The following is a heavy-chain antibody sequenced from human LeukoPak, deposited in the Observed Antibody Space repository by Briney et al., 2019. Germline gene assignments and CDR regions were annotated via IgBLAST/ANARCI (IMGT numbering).Heavy chain of an antibody. CDR2: ITPFNGNT. V-gene: IGHV1-45*02. CDR3: ASCVNGRCGAFDI. Sequence: SVKVSCKASGYTFTYRYLHWVRQAPGRALAWMGWITPFNGNTNYAQKFQDRVTITRDTSMSTAYMELSSLRSEHTAMYYCASCVNGRCGAFDIWGQGTMVTVSS. D-gene: IGHD2-8*01. CDR1: GYTFTYRY. J-gene: IGHJ3*02.